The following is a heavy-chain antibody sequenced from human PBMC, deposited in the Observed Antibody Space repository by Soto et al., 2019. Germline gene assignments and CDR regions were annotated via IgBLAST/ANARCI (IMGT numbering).Heavy chain of an antibody. J-gene: IGHJ4*02. CDR2: VYPSGHT. CDR1: GDSNSSYS. CDR3: ARESGENRSYEAY. V-gene: IGHV4-4*07. Sequence: ETLCVTGAVSGDSNSSYSGNWIRQTVGRGLEWIGRVYPSGHTQYRSSFETRVTVSVDMSTNQFFLELRSVTAADTAVYYCARESGENRSYEAYWGQGTQVTGLL. D-gene: IGHD1-26*01.